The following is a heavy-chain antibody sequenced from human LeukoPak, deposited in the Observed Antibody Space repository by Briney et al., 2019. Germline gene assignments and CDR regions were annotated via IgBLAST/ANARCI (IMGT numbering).Heavy chain of an antibody. CDR2: ISGSGGTT. Sequence: PGGSLRLSCAASGFTFSSYAMSWVRQAPGEGLEWVSTISGSGGTTYYADSVKGRFTISRDNSKNTLYLQMNSLRAEDTAVYYCADIRGTAATGWLDPWGQGTLVTVSS. J-gene: IGHJ5*02. D-gene: IGHD2-15*01. CDR3: ADIRGTAATGWLDP. CDR1: GFTFSSYA. V-gene: IGHV3-23*01.